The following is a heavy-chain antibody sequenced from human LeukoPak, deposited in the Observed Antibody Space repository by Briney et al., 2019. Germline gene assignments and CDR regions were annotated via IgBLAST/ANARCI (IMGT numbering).Heavy chain of an antibody. J-gene: IGHJ6*03. CDR3: ARKTWYGTAYYYYFIDV. CDR1: GGSFSTYY. V-gene: IGHV4-34*01. CDR2: INQSGTT. D-gene: IGHD6-13*01. Sequence: ETLSLTCAVYGGSFSTYYWGWIRQSPGKGLEWIGEINQSGTTNYNPSLKSRVTISLDTSKNQFSLHLRSVTATDSAMYYCARKTWYGTAYYYYFIDVWGKGTTVTVSS.